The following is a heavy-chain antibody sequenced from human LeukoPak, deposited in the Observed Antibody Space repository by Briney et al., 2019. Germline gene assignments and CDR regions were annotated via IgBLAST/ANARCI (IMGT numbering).Heavy chain of an antibody. V-gene: IGHV3-21*01. Sequence: GGSLRLSCAASGFTFSSYSMNWVRQAPGKGLEWVSSISSSSSYIYYADSVKGRFTISRDNAKNSLYLQMNSLRAEDTAVYYCAREEVGSSWYFDRYWGQGTLVTVSS. J-gene: IGHJ4*02. CDR1: GFTFSSYS. CDR2: ISSSSSYI. D-gene: IGHD6-13*01. CDR3: AREEVGSSWYFDRY.